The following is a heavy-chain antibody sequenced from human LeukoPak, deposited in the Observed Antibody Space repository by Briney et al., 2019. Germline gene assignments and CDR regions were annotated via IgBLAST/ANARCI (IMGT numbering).Heavy chain of an antibody. CDR3: AREGYYGACEI. V-gene: IGHV3-48*02. CDR2: IGANSAI. D-gene: IGHD3-10*01. CDR1: GFTFSTYS. J-gene: IGHJ3*02. Sequence: EGSLTLSRAASGFTFSTYSMNWVRQAPGKGLEWVSYIGANSAIYYADSVKGRFTISRDNAKNSLSLQMNSLRDDDTAVYYCAREGYYGACEIWGEGTMVTVSS.